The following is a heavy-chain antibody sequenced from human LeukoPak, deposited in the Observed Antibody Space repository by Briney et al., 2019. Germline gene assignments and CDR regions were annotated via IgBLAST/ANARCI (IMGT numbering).Heavy chain of an antibody. CDR2: IRYDGSNK. CDR1: GFTFSSYG. V-gene: IGHV3-30*02. D-gene: IGHD6-19*01. CDR3: AKDCRTRIAVAGTGYYYYMDV. Sequence: GGSLRLSCAASGFTFSSYGMHWVRQAPGKGLEWVAFIRYDGSNKYYADSVKGRFTISRDNSKNTLYLQMNSLRAEDTAVYYCAKDCRTRIAVAGTGYYYYMDVWGKGTTVTVSS. J-gene: IGHJ6*03.